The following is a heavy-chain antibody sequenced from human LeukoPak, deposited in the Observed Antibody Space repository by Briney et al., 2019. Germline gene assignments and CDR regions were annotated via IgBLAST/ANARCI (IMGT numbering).Heavy chain of an antibody. J-gene: IGHJ6*03. D-gene: IGHD2-15*01. CDR1: VGTFSSYA. V-gene: IGHV1-69*13. Sequence: ASVKVSSTASVGTFSSYATSWVRHATGQGLGWMGGIIPIFGTANYAQQFQGRVTITADQSTSTAYMELSSLRSEDTAVYYCARDGVGYCSGGSCYYYYMDVWGKGTTVTVSS. CDR3: ARDGVGYCSGGSCYYYYMDV. CDR2: IIPIFGTA.